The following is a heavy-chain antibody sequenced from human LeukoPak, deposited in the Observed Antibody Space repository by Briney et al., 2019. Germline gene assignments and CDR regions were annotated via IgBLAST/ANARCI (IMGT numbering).Heavy chain of an antibody. CDR3: TTVVTVVTQTDAFDI. CDR1: GFTFSSYA. J-gene: IGHJ3*02. D-gene: IGHD4-23*01. Sequence: GGSLRLSCVASGFTFSSYAMTWVRQAPGKGLEWVGRIKSKTDGGTTDYAAPVKGGFTISRDESKNTVYLEMSSLKTEDTAVYYCTTVVTVVTQTDAFDIWGQGTMVTVSS. V-gene: IGHV3-15*01. CDR2: IKSKTDGGTT.